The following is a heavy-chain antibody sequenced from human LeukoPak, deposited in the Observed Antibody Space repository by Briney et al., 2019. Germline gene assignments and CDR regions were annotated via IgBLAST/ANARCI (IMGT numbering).Heavy chain of an antibody. CDR3: AREYCGGDCREFLLGYFDL. V-gene: IGHV1-46*01. D-gene: IGHD2-21*02. CDR2: INPSGGST. CDR1: GYTFTGYY. Sequence: GASVKVSCKASGYTFTGYYMHWVRQAPGQGLEWMGWINPSGGSTSYAQKFQGRVTMTRDTSTSTVYMELSSLRSEDTAVYYCAREYCGGDCREFLLGYFDLWGRGTLVTVSS. J-gene: IGHJ2*01.